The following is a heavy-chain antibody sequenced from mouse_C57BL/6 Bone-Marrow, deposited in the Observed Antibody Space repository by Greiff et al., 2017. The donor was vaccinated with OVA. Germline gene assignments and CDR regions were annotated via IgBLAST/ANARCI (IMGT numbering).Heavy chain of an antibody. V-gene: IGHV1-81*01. J-gene: IGHJ2*01. CDR1: GYTFTSYG. CDR2: IYPRSGNT. CDR3: ARSWPAYFDD. Sequence: QVHVKQSGAELARPGASVKLSCKASGYTFTSYGISWVKQRTGQGLEWIGEIYPRSGNTYYNEKFKGKATLTAVKSSSTAYMELRSLTSEDSAVYFCARSWPAYFDDWGQGTTLTVSS.